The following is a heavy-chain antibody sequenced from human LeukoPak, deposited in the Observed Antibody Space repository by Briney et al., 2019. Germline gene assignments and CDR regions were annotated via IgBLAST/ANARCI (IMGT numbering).Heavy chain of an antibody. J-gene: IGHJ4*02. D-gene: IGHD2-2*01. V-gene: IGHV3-30-3*01. Sequence: GRSLRLSCAASGFTFSNYALHWVRQAPGKGLEWVALISFDGNNKYHADSVKGRFTISRDKSKNMLFLQMISLRPEDTAVYYCAKAALVEPLDYWGQGTLVTVSS. CDR3: AKAALVEPLDY. CDR1: GFTFSNYA. CDR2: ISFDGNNK.